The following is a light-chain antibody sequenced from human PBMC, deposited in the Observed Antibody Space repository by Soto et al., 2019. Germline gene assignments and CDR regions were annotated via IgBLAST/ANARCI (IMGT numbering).Light chain of an antibody. CDR2: DVT. CDR3: TSYAGSNIWV. Sequence: QSVLTQPPSASGSPGQSVTISCTGTSSDIGVYNYVSWYQQHPDKAPKLIISDVTKRPSGVPDRFSGSKSGNTASLTVSGLQAEGEADYYCTSYAGSNIWVFGGGTKVTVL. J-gene: IGLJ3*02. CDR1: SSDIGVYNY. V-gene: IGLV2-8*01.